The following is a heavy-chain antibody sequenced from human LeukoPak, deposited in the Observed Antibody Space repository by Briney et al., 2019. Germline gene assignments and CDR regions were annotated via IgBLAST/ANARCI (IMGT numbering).Heavy chain of an antibody. Sequence: ASVKVSCKTSGYTFTGYYMHWVRQAPGQGLEWMGRINPNSGDTNYAQKFQGRVTMTGDTSITTAYMELNSLRSDDTAVYYCAKAKPQGSDRDFDYWGQGTLVTVSS. J-gene: IGHJ4*02. CDR1: GYTFTGYY. D-gene: IGHD1-14*01. CDR3: AKAKPQGSDRDFDY. V-gene: IGHV1-2*06. CDR2: INPNSGDT.